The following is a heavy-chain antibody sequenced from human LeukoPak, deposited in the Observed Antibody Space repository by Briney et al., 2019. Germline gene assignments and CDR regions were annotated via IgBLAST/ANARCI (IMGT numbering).Heavy chain of an antibody. J-gene: IGHJ5*02. CDR1: GDSISSYY. CDR2: IYYSGST. CDR3: ARWDYSSSSQNWFDP. D-gene: IGHD6-13*01. V-gene: IGHV4-59*01. Sequence: SEILSLTCTVSGDSISSYYWSWIRQPPGKGLEWIGSIYYSGSTNYNPSLKSRVTISVDTSKNQFSLKLSSVTAADTAVYYCARWDYSSSSQNWFDPWGQGTLVTVSS.